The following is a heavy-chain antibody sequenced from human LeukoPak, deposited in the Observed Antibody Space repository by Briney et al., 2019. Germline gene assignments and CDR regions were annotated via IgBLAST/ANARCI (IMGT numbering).Heavy chain of an antibody. Sequence: ASVKVSCKASGYTFTGYYIQWMRQAPGQGLEWMGWIDPDSGGTKYVQSLQGRVTMTRDTSISTAYMELSRLGSDDTAVCFCARLREGLYHFDSWGQGTLVTVSS. D-gene: IGHD2-2*02. V-gene: IGHV1-2*02. CDR3: ARLREGLYHFDS. J-gene: IGHJ4*02. CDR1: GYTFTGYY. CDR2: IDPDSGGT.